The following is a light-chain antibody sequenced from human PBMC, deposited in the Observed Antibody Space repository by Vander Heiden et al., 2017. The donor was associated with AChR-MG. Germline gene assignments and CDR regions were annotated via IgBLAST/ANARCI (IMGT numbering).Light chain of an antibody. J-gene: IGKJ2*01. CDR3: QQYGSLPST. CDR1: QTVTSYY. Sequence: DIVLTQPPGTLSLSSGESATLSCWASQTVTSYYLTWYQQKPGQAPRLLIYGASSMATGIPDRFSGSGSGTDFTLTIGRLEPEDSAVYYCQQYGSLPSTFGQGTKLEIK. CDR2: GAS. V-gene: IGKV3-20*01.